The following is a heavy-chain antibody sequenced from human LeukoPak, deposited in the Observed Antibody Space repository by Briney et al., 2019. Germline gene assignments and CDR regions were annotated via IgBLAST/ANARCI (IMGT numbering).Heavy chain of an antibody. Sequence: GGSLRLSCAASGITFSSYSMNWVRQAPGKGLEWVSSINSNSNYIYYADSVKGRFTISRDNAKSSLFLQLNSLRAEDTAVYYCARGWRYCSSTSCYRIYYGMDVWGQGTTVTVSS. D-gene: IGHD2-2*02. CDR3: ARGWRYCSSTSCYRIYYGMDV. V-gene: IGHV3-21*04. CDR1: GITFSSYS. CDR2: INSNSNYI. J-gene: IGHJ6*02.